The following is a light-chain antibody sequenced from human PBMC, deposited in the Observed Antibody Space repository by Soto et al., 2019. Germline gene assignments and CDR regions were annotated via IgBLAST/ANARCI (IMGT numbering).Light chain of an antibody. Sequence: VRTQSPANLSVSPGERATLSCRASQSVSSNLAWYQQKPGQAPRLLIYGASSRATGIPVRFSGSGSGTEFTLTISSLQSEDFAVYYCQQYNNWPLTFGQGTRLEIK. CDR3: QQYNNWPLT. CDR2: GAS. CDR1: QSVSSN. V-gene: IGKV3-15*01. J-gene: IGKJ5*01.